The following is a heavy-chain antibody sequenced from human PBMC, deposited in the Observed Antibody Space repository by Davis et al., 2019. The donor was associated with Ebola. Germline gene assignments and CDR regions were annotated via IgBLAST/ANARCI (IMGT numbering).Heavy chain of an antibody. V-gene: IGHV3-7*01. CDR2: IKQDGSEK. D-gene: IGHD6-6*01. CDR1: GFTFSSYV. Sequence: PGGSLRLSCVASGFTFSSYVMGWVRQAPGKGLEWVANIKQDGSEKYYVDSVKGRFTISRDNAKNSLYLQINSLRAEDTAVYYCARSSIAARPGYYYGMDVWGQGTTVTVSS. J-gene: IGHJ6*02. CDR3: ARSSIAARPGYYYGMDV.